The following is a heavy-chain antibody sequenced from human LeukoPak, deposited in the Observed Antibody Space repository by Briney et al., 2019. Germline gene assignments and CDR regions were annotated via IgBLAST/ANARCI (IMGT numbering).Heavy chain of an antibody. Sequence: PSETLSLTCTVSGGSISNHYWGWLRQPPGKGLEWIGSIYRSGSTFYNPSLKSRVTISLDTSKNQFSLKLSSVTAADTAVYFCARGTYGYYMDVWGKGTTVTVSS. J-gene: IGHJ6*03. CDR2: IYRSGST. D-gene: IGHD4-17*01. CDR1: GGSISNHY. CDR3: ARGTYGYYMDV. V-gene: IGHV4-38-2*02.